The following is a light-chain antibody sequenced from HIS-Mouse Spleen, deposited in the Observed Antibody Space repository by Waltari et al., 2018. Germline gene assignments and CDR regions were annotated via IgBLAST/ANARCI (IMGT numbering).Light chain of an antibody. Sequence: QSVLTQPPSASGTPGQRVTIPCSGSSSNIGSNTVNWYQQLPGTAPKLLIYSNNQRASGVPDRFSGSKSGTSASLASSGLQSEDEADYYCAAWDDSLNGVVFGGGTKLTVL. J-gene: IGLJ2*01. CDR1: SSNIGSNT. CDR2: SNN. V-gene: IGLV1-44*01. CDR3: AAWDDSLNGVV.